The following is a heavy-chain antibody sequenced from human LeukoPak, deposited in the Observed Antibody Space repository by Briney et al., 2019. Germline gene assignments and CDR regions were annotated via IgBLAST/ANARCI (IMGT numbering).Heavy chain of an antibody. D-gene: IGHD6-13*01. CDR3: ARGGVAAAGAFDY. V-gene: IGHV6-1*01. Sequence: SRTPSLTCANSGQSVSSKSVAWNWTRQSPSRDLECLGRTYYTSKWYNDYAVSVKSRITINPDTSKNQFSLQLNSVTPEDTAVYYCARGGVAAAGAFDYWGQGTLVTVSS. CDR2: TYYTSKWYN. CDR1: GQSVSSKSVA. J-gene: IGHJ4*02.